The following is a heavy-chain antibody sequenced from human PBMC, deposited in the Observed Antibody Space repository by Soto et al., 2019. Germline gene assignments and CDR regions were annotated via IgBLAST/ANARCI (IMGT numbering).Heavy chain of an antibody. CDR1: GGSFSGYY. D-gene: IGHD3-9*01. V-gene: IGHV4-34*01. CDR3: ARGYYDILTGFTPYYFDY. CDR2: INHSGST. J-gene: IGHJ4*02. Sequence: SETLSLTCAVYGGSFSGYYWSWIRQPPGKGLEWIGEINHSGSTNYNPSLKSRVTISVDTSKNQFSLKLSSVTAADTAVYYCARGYYDILTGFTPYYFDYWGQGTLVTVSS.